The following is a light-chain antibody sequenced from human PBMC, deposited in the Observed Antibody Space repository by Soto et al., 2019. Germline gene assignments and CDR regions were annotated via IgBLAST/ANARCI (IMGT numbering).Light chain of an antibody. J-gene: IGKJ5*01. Sequence: DIQMTQSPSSLSASVGDRVTITCRAGQSISSYLNWYQQKPGKAPKLLIYAASTLQSGVPSRFSGSGSATEFTLTISGLLPEDFATYHCQQLNTLPFTFGQGTRLEIK. CDR3: QQLNTLPFT. CDR1: QSISSY. V-gene: IGKV1-9*01. CDR2: AAS.